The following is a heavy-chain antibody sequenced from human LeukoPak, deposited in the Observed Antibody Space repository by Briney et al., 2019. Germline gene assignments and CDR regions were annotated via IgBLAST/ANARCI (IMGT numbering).Heavy chain of an antibody. CDR1: GYSISSGYY. D-gene: IGHD1-26*01. CDR2: IYHSGST. J-gene: IGHJ6*03. Sequence: SETLSLTCTVSGYSISSGYYWGWIRQPPGKGLEWIGSIYHSGSTYYNPSLKSRVTISVDTSKNQFSLKLSSVTAADTAVYYCARGMGATQINYYYYYMDVWGKGTTVTVSS. CDR3: ARGMGATQINYYYYYMDV. V-gene: IGHV4-38-2*02.